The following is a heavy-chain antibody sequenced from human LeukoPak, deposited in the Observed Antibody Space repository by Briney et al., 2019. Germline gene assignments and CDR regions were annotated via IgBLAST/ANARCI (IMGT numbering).Heavy chain of an antibody. CDR1: GFTFSSYG. CDR2: IRYDGSNK. J-gene: IGHJ3*02. Sequence: PGGFLRLSCAASGFTFSSYGMHWVRQAPGKGLEWVAFIRYDGSNKYYADSVKGRFTISRDNSKNTLYLQMNSLRAEDTAVYYCARDSGEIDGNAFDIWGQGTMVTVSS. V-gene: IGHV3-30*02. D-gene: IGHD5-12*01. CDR3: ARDSGEIDGNAFDI.